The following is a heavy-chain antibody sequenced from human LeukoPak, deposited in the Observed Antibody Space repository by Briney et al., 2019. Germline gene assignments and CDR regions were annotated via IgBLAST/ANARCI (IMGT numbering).Heavy chain of an antibody. CDR3: AREIFGSGSYPDY. D-gene: IGHD3-10*01. CDR1: GLTFSIYY. CDR2: ISSDGSST. Sequence: GGSLRLSCAASGLTFSIYYMHWVRQAPGKGPVWVSRISSDGSSTSYADSVKGRFTISRDNSKNTVYLQMNSLGGEDTAVYYCAREIFGSGSYPDYWGQGTLVTVSS. J-gene: IGHJ4*02. V-gene: IGHV3-74*01.